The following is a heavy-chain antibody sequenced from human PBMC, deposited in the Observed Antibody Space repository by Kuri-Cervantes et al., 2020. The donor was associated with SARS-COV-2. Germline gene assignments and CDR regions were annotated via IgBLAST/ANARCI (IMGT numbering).Heavy chain of an antibody. CDR2: IIPIFGTA. J-gene: IGHJ5*02. CDR3: ARGRGIAAAGTSGFVLRTENWFDP. V-gene: IGHV1-69*06. CDR1: GGTFSSYA. D-gene: IGHD6-13*01. Sequence: SVKVSCKASGGTFSSYAISWVRQAPGQGLEWMGGIIPIFGTANYAQKLQGRVTITADKSTSTAYMELSSLRSEDTAVYYRARGRGIAAAGTSGFVLRTENWFDPWGQGTLVTVSS.